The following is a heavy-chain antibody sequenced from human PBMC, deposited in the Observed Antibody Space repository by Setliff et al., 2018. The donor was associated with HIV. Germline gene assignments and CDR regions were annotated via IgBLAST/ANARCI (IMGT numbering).Heavy chain of an antibody. V-gene: IGHV1-8*01. J-gene: IGHJ6*04. CDR1: GHTFSNSD. Sequence: GASVKVSCKASGHTFSNSDIHWVRRATGQGLEWMGWMNPNTGVAGYALKFQGRVTMTRDTSNSTAYMELSSLTSEDTAVYWCARGKGVGGVIITGGLDVWGKGTTVTVSS. CDR2: MNPNTGVA. D-gene: IGHD3-10*01. CDR3: ARGKGVGGVIITGGLDV.